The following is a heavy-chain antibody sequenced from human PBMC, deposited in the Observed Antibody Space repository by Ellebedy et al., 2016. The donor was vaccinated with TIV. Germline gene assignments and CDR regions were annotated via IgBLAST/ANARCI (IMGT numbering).Heavy chain of an antibody. CDR2: INPNSGST. Sequence: AASVKVSCKASVYTFTAYYMHWVRQAPGQGREWMGWINPNSGSTSYAQKFQGRVTMTRDTYISTAYMELSRLRDDDPAVYYCASVVVDAFDIWGQGTMITVSS. V-gene: IGHV1-2*02. CDR3: ASVVVDAFDI. J-gene: IGHJ3*02. CDR1: VYTFTAYY.